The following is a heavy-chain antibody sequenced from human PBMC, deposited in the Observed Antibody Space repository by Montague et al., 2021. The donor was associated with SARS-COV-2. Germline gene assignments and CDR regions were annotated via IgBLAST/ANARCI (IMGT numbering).Heavy chain of an antibody. D-gene: IGHD2-2*01. CDR2: IYYSGST. CDR3: AGHPLGYCGITSCYDG. J-gene: IGHJ4*02. CDR1: GGSISSSNYY. Sequence: SETLSLTCTVSGGSISSSNYYWGWIRQPPGKGLEWIGSIYYSGSTYYNPSLKSRVTISVDTSKNQFSLKLSSVTAADTAVYYCAGHPLGYCGITSCYDGWGQGTLVTVSS. V-gene: IGHV4-39*01.